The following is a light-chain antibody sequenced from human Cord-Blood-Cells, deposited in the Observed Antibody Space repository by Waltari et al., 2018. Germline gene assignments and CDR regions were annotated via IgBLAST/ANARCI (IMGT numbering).Light chain of an antibody. Sequence: QAVVTQEPSLTVSPGGTVTPTCGSSTGAVTSGHYPYWFQQKPGQPPRTLIYDTSNKHAWTPARFSGSLLGGKAALTLSGAQPEDEAEYYCLLSYSGARVFGGGTKLTVL. CDR1: TGAVTSGHY. J-gene: IGLJ3*02. CDR3: LLSYSGARV. V-gene: IGLV7-46*01. CDR2: DTS.